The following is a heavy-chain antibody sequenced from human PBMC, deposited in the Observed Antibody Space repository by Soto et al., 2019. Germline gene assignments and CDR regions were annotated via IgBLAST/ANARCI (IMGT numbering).Heavy chain of an antibody. CDR1: GVSIHNSHSF. J-gene: IGHJ5*01. Sequence: QVHLQESGPGLVKPSETLSLTCTVSGVSIHNSHSFWAWIRQPPGKGLQFIASVYHNGGAHYNSSLKSHVTISVNTANNQVSLRMRSLTAADTAFYYCGRVVEGATRHTDPDSWGQGILVTVSS. CDR2: VYHNGGA. V-gene: IGHV4-39*01. CDR3: GRVVEGATRHTDPDS. D-gene: IGHD2-21*01.